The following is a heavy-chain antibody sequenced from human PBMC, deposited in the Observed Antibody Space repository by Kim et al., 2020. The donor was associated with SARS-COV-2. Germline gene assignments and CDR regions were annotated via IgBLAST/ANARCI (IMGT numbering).Heavy chain of an antibody. Sequence: GGSLRLSCIASGFTFNDHAMHWVRQTPGKGLEWVSGIMWNSDGIGYADSVKGRFTTSIDNSKNSLYLQMNSLRPEDTALYYCTKDVLAGAADVCGQGTA. J-gene: IGHJ6*02. CDR3: TKDVLAGAADV. CDR2: IMWNSDGI. V-gene: IGHV3-9*01. D-gene: IGHD3-3*02. CDR1: GFTFNDHA.